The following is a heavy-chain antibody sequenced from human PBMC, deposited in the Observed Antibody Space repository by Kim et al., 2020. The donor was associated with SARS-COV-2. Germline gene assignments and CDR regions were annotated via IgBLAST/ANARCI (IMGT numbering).Heavy chain of an antibody. D-gene: IGHD3-10*02. CDR2: GTT. J-gene: IGHJ4*01. Sequence: GTTSYAQKVRGRATMTSDTSASTVYMELSSLRSEDTAVYYCARVSRSVLAYWGQGTLVTVSS. CDR3: ARVSRSVLAY. V-gene: IGHV1-46*01.